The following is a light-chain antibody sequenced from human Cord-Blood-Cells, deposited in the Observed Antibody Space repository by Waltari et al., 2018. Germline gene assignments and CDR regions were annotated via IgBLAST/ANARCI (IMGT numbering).Light chain of an antibody. Sequence: SSELTPDPAVSVALGQTVRITCQGDSLRSDYASWYQQKPGQAPVLVIYGKNNRPSGIPDRFSGSSPGNTASLTITGAQAEDEADYYCNSRDSSGNHLVFGGGTKLTVL. V-gene: IGLV3-19*01. J-gene: IGLJ3*02. CDR2: GKN. CDR3: NSRDSSGNHLV. CDR1: SLRSDY.